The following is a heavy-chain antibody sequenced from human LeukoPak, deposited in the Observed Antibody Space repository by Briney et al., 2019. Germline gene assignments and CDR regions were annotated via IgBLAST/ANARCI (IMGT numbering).Heavy chain of an antibody. V-gene: IGHV3-23*01. Sequence: PGGSLRLSCAGSGFVFSTYDMSWVRQAPGKGLEWVSSISRAGDRTYYEDSVKGRFTISRDNSRNTMFLQMNSLRAEDTAVYYCARGESFAFDVWGQGTMVTVSS. J-gene: IGHJ3*01. CDR2: ISRAGDRT. CDR1: GFVFSTYD. CDR3: ARGESFAFDV.